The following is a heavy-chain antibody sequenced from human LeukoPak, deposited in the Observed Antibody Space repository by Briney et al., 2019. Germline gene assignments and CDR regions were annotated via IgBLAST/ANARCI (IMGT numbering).Heavy chain of an antibody. D-gene: IGHD2-2*01. J-gene: IGHJ4*02. V-gene: IGHV4-39*01. Sequence: PSETLSLTCTVSGGSISSSSYYWGWIRQPPGKGLEWIGSIYYSGSTYYNPSLKSRVTKSVDTSKNQFSLKLSSVTAADTAVYYCARPIIGYCSSTSCIGYFDYWGQGTLVTVSS. CDR3: ARPIIGYCSSTSCIGYFDY. CDR2: IYYSGST. CDR1: GGSISSSSYY.